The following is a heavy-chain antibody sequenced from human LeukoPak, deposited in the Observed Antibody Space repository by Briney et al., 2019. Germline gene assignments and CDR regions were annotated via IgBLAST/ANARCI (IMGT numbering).Heavy chain of an antibody. V-gene: IGHV4-31*03. J-gene: IGHJ4*02. CDR3: ARGRATGYVDY. CDR1: GGSISSSSYY. CDR2: IYYSGST. D-gene: IGHD3-9*01. Sequence: SETLSLTCTVSGGSISSSSYYWGWIRQPPGKGLEWIGYIYYSGSTYYNPSLKSRVTISVDTSKNQFSLKLSSVAAADTAVYYCARGRATGYVDYWGQGTLVTVSS.